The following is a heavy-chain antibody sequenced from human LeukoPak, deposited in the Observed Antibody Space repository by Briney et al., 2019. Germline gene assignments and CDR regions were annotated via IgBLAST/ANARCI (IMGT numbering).Heavy chain of an antibody. Sequence: PSETLSLTCAVYGGSFSGYYWSWIRQPPGKGLEWIGEINHSGSTNYNPSLKSRVTISVDTSKNQFSLKLSSVTAADTAVYYCARGPWFGELLFDYWGQGTLVTVSS. J-gene: IGHJ4*02. V-gene: IGHV4-34*01. CDR3: ARGPWFGELLFDY. CDR2: INHSGST. CDR1: GGSFSGYY. D-gene: IGHD3-10*01.